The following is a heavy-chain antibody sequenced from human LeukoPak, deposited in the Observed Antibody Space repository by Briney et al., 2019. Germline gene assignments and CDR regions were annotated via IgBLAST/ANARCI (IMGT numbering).Heavy chain of an antibody. J-gene: IGHJ4*02. CDR1: GFTFSNAW. Sequence: GGSLRICCAASGFTFSNAWMSWVRQAPGKGLEWVGRIKSKTDGGTTDYAAPVKGRFTISRDDSINTLYLQMNSLKTEDTAVYYCTTDADIVVAPAAVDYWGQGTLVTVSS. V-gene: IGHV3-15*01. D-gene: IGHD2-2*01. CDR3: TTDADIVVAPAAVDY. CDR2: IKSKTDGGTT.